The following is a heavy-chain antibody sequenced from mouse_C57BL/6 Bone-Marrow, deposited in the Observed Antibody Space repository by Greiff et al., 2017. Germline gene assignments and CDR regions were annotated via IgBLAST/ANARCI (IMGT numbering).Heavy chain of an antibody. J-gene: IGHJ4*01. D-gene: IGHD3-2*02. V-gene: IGHV2-9-1*01. Sequence: VHLVESGPGLVAPSQSLSITCTVSGFSLTSYAISWVRQPPGKGLEWLGVIWPGGGTNYNSALKSRLSISKDNSKSQVFLKMNSLQTDDTARYYCARKGQAPRAMDYWGQGTSVTVSS. CDR3: ARKGQAPRAMDY. CDR2: IWPGGGT. CDR1: GFSLTSYA.